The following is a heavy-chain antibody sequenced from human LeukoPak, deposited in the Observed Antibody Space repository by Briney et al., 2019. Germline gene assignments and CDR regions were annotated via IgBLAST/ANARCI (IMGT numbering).Heavy chain of an antibody. V-gene: IGHV3-48*03. J-gene: IGHJ4*02. CDR3: ARVLYGGNTPFDY. CDR2: ISSSGSTI. CDR1: GFTFSSYE. D-gene: IGHD4-23*01. Sequence: GGSLRLSCAASGFTFSSYEMNWVRQAPGKGLEWVSYISSSGSTIYYADSVKGRFTISRDNAKNSLYLQMNSLRAEDTAVYYCARVLYGGNTPFDYWGQGTLVTVSS.